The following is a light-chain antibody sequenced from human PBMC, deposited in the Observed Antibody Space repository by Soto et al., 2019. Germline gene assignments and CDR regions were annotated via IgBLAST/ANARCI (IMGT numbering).Light chain of an antibody. Sequence: EIVLTQSPGTLSLSPGERPTLSCRASQSVSSTYLAWYQQKPGQAPRRLIYGASSRATGIPDRFSGSGSGTDLTLTISRLEPEDFAVYYCQQYRTFGQGTKVDIK. CDR3: QQYRT. CDR1: QSVSSTY. CDR2: GAS. J-gene: IGKJ1*01. V-gene: IGKV3-20*01.